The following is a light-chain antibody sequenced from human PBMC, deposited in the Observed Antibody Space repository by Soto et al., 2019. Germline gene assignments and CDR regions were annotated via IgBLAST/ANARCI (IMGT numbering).Light chain of an antibody. CDR1: SSDVGSYNL. V-gene: IGLV2-23*02. CDR3: CSYAAGSTYV. J-gene: IGLJ1*01. Sequence: QSALTHPASVSGSPGQSITISCTGTSSDVGSYNLVSWYQQHPGKAPKLMIYEVTKRPSGVPNRFSGSKSGNTASLTISGLQPEDEADYYCCSYAAGSTYVFGTGTKLTVL. CDR2: EVT.